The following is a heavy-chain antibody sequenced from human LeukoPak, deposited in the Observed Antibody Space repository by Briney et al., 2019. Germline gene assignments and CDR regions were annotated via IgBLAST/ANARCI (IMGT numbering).Heavy chain of an antibody. V-gene: IGHV4-30-4*01. CDR2: IYYSGST. CDR1: GGSISSGDYY. J-gene: IGHJ3*02. CDR3: ARSVLLWFGEPLGAFDI. D-gene: IGHD3-10*01. Sequence: PSETLSLTCTVSGGSISSGDYYWSWIRQPPGKGLEWIGYIYYSGSTYYNPSLKSRVTISVDTSKNQFSLKLSSVTAADAAVYYCARSVLLWFGEPLGAFDIWGQGTMVTVSS.